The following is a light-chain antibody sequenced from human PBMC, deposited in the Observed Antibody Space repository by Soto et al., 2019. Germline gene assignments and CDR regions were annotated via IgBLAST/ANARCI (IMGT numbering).Light chain of an antibody. CDR2: GAS. CDR3: QQYGSIPWT. CDR1: QSVSSK. Sequence: EIVLTQSPGTLSLSPGERATLSCRAGQSVSSKLAWYQQKPGQAPRLLIYGASTRATGVPTRISGSGSGTEFPLKISSLQSEDFAVYYCQQYGSIPWTFGQGTKVDIK. V-gene: IGKV3D-15*01. J-gene: IGKJ1*01.